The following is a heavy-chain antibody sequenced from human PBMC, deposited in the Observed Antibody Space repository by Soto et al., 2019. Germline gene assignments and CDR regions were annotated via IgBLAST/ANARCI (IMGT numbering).Heavy chain of an antibody. J-gene: IGHJ3*02. CDR1: GYTFTGYY. CDR3: AVYDSSGPGAFDI. CDR2: INPNSGGT. Sequence: GGSVKVSCKASGYTFTGYYMHWVRQAPGQGLEWMGWINPNSGGTNYAQKFQGWVTMTRDTSISTAYMELSRPRSDDTAVYYCAVYDSSGPGAFDIWGQGTMVTVSS. V-gene: IGHV1-2*04. D-gene: IGHD3-22*01.